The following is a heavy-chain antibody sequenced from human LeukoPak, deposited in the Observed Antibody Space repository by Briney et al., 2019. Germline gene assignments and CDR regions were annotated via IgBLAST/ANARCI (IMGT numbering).Heavy chain of an antibody. D-gene: IGHD6-19*01. Sequence: PGGSLRLSCAASGFTFSNYDMSWVRQAPGKGLEWVSSISDSGGSTYYADSVKGRFTISRDNSKNTLYLQMTNLRAADTAVYYCAKDLSRAVAADWFDPWDQESLVTVSS. V-gene: IGHV3-23*01. CDR3: AKDLSRAVAADWFDP. J-gene: IGHJ5*02. CDR1: GFTFSNYD. CDR2: ISDSGGST.